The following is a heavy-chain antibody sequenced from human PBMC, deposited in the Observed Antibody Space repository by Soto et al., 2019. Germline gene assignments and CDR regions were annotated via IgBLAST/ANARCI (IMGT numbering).Heavy chain of an antibody. Sequence: ASVKVSCKASGSTFTGYYMHWVRQAPGQGLEWMGWINPNSGGTNYAQKFQGRVTMTRDTSISTAYMELSRLRSDDTAVYYCARALAYYGSGSYFGAYYGMDVWGQGTTVTVSS. V-gene: IGHV1-2*02. J-gene: IGHJ6*02. CDR1: GSTFTGYY. D-gene: IGHD3-10*01. CDR2: INPNSGGT. CDR3: ARALAYYGSGSYFGAYYGMDV.